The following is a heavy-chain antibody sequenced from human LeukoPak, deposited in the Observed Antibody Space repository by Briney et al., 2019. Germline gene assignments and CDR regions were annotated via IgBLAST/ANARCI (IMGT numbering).Heavy chain of an antibody. CDR3: ARGLVGAAGGYYFDY. V-gene: IGHV3-21*01. J-gene: IGHJ4*02. Sequence: GGSLRLSCAASGFTFSSYSMTWVRQAPGKGLEWVSSISSSSSYIYYADSVKGRFTISRDNAKNSLYLQMNSLRAEDTAVYYCARGLVGAAGGYYFDYWGQGTLVTVSS. D-gene: IGHD1-26*01. CDR1: GFTFSSYS. CDR2: ISSSSSYI.